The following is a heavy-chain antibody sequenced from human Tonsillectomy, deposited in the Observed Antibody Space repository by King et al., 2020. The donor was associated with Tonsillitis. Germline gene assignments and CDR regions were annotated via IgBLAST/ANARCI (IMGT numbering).Heavy chain of an antibody. Sequence: QLVESGGGVVQPGRSLRLSCAASGFTFSRYGMHWVRQAPGKGLEWVAVISYDGSDKYYVDSVKGRFTVSRDNSKNTLYLQMNSLRAEDTVLYYCAKGSGFWSGYSPAIYYYYGMDVWGQGTTVTVSS. CDR3: AKGSGFWSGYSPAIYYYYGMDV. CDR2: ISYDGSDK. D-gene: IGHD3-3*01. V-gene: IGHV3-30*18. CDR1: GFTFSRYG. J-gene: IGHJ6*02.